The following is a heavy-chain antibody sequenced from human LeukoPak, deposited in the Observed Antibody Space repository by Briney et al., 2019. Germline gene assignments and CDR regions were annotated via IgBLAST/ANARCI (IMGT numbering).Heavy chain of an antibody. J-gene: IGHJ6*02. CDR1: GFTFSSYS. CDR2: ISSSSSTI. D-gene: IGHD3-10*01. V-gene: IGHV3-48*01. CDR3: ARDYYGLSGYGMDV. Sequence: PGGSLRLSCAASGFTFSSYSMNWVRQAPGKGLEWVSYISSSSSTIYYADTVKGRFTISRDNAKNSLYLQMNSLRAEDTAVYYCARDYYGLSGYGMDVWGQGTTVTVSS.